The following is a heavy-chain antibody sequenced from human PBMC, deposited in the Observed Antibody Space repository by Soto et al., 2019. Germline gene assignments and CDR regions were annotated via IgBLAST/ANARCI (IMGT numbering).Heavy chain of an antibody. J-gene: IGHJ4*01. V-gene: IGHV1-18*01. Sequence: QVQLVQSGAEVKKPGASVKVSCKASGYTFTSYGISWVRQAPGQGLEWMGWISAYNGNTNYAQKLQGRVTMTTDTSTSTAYMELRSLRSDDTAVYYCAVERGYCSGGSCHSYFDYWGHGTLVTVSS. D-gene: IGHD2-15*01. CDR1: GYTFTSYG. CDR2: ISAYNGNT. CDR3: AVERGYCSGGSCHSYFDY.